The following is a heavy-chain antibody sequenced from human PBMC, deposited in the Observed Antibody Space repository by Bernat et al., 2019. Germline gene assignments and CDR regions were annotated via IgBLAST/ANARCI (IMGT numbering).Heavy chain of an antibody. CDR3: ARGDWNYARFDY. V-gene: IGHV4-59*01. J-gene: IGHJ4*02. CDR1: GGSISSYY. D-gene: IGHD1-7*01. CDR2: IYYSGST. Sequence: QVQLQESGPGLVKPSQTLSLTCTVSGGSISSYYWSWIRQPPGKGLEWIGYIYYSGSTNYNPSLKSRVTISVDTSKNQFSLKLSSVTAADTAVYYCARGDWNYARFDYWGQGTLVTVSS.